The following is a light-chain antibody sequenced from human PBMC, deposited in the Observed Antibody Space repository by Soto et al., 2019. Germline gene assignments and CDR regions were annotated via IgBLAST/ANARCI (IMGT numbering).Light chain of an antibody. CDR1: QTVRNNY. J-gene: IGKJ4*01. CDR3: QQFSSYPLT. V-gene: IGKV3-20*01. CDR2: DAS. Sequence: EFVLTQSPGTLSLSPGERATLSCRASQTVRNNYLACYQQKPGQAPRLLIYDASSRATGIPDRFSGGASGTDFTLTISRLEPEDFAVYYCQQFSSYPLTFGGGTKVEIK.